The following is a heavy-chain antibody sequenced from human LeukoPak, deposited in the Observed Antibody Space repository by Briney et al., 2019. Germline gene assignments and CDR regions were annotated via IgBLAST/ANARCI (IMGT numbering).Heavy chain of an antibody. D-gene: IGHD2-15*01. CDR3: ARAYQSGSTGYCSGGSCHDY. J-gene: IGHJ4*02. V-gene: IGHV1-8*03. Sequence: ASVKVSCKASGYTFTSYDINWVRQATGQGLEWMGWMNPNSGNTGYAQKFQGRVTITRNTSISTAYMELSSLRSEDTAVYYCARAYQSGSTGYCSGGSCHDYWGQGTLVTVSS. CDR2: MNPNSGNT. CDR1: GYTFTSYD.